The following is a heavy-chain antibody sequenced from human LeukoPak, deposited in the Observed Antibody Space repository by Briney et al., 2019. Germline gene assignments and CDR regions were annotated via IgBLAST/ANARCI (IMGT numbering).Heavy chain of an antibody. D-gene: IGHD3-9*01. V-gene: IGHV4-39*01. CDR3: ARGGRYFDWLFSHYYYMDV. J-gene: IGHJ6*03. Sequence: PSETLSLACTDSGGSISSSSYYWGSIRQPPGKGLEWIGSIYYSGSTYYNPSLKSRVTISVDTSKNQFSLKLSSVTAADTAVYYCARGGRYFDWLFSHYYYMDVWGKGTTVTISS. CDR2: IYYSGST. CDR1: GGSISSSSYY.